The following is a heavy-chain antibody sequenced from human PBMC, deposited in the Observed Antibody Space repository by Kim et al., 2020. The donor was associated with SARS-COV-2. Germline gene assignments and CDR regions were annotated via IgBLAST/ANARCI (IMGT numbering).Heavy chain of an antibody. Sequence: GGSLRLSCAASGFSFSTNAMGWVRQAPGKGLEWVSSISGNGDSTFYADSVRGRFTISRDISKSTLYLQMNSLRAEDTALYYCAKDVWGYSGMDVWGQGTTVPVSS. CDR1: GFSFSTNA. D-gene: IGHD3-16*02. J-gene: IGHJ6*02. V-gene: IGHV3-23*01. CDR3: AKDVWGYSGMDV. CDR2: ISGNGDST.